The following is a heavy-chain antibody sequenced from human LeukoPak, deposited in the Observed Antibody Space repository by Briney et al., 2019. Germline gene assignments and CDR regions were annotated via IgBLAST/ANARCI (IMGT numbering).Heavy chain of an antibody. CDR3: AGDGDGYTTRSGY. J-gene: IGHJ4*02. Sequence: PGGSLRLSCAASGFTFSTYAMNWVRQAPGKGLEWVSGVSGSASSTYYADSVKGRFTISRDNAKNSLYLQMNSLRAEDTAVYYCAGDGDGYTTRSGYWGQGTLVTVSS. CDR2: VSGSASST. D-gene: IGHD5-24*01. CDR1: GFTFSTYA. V-gene: IGHV3-23*01.